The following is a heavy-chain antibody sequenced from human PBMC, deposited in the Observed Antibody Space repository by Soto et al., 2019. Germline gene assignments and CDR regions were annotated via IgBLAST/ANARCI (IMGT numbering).Heavy chain of an antibody. CDR3: ARAYYYGMDV. CDR1: GFTFSSYA. CDR2: ISYDGSNK. Sequence: QVQLVESGGGVVQPGRSLRLSCAASGFTFSSYAMHWVRQAPGKGLEWVAVISYDGSNKYYADSVEGRFTISRDNSKNTLYLQMNSLRAEDTAVYYCARAYYYGMDVWGQGTTVTVSS. J-gene: IGHJ6*02. V-gene: IGHV3-30-3*01.